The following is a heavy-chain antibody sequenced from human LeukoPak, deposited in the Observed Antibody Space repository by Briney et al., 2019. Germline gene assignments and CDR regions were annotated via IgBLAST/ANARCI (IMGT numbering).Heavy chain of an antibody. V-gene: IGHV4-34*01. D-gene: IGHD3-22*01. CDR3: GRAAWLRTFDL. Sequence: PSETLSLTCAVYGGSFSGYYWSWIRQPPGKGLEWIGEINHSGSTNYNPSLKIRVTISVDTSKNQFSLKLSSVPAADTAVYYCGRAAWLRTFDLWGQGTLVTVSS. CDR2: INHSGST. CDR1: GGSFSGYY. J-gene: IGHJ5*02.